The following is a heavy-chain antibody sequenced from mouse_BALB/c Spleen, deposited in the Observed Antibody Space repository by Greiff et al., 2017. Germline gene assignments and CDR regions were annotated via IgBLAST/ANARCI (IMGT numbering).Heavy chain of an antibody. CDR1: GFTFNTYA. CDR3: VREGGDY. J-gene: IGHJ4*01. V-gene: IGHV10-3*03. CDR2: IRSKSNNYAT. Sequence: DVKLVESGGGLVQPKGSLKLSCAASGFTFNTYAMHWVCQAPGKGLEWVARIRSKSNNYATYYADSVKDRFTISRDDSQSMLYLQMNNLKTEDTAMYYCVREGGDYWGQGTSVTVSS.